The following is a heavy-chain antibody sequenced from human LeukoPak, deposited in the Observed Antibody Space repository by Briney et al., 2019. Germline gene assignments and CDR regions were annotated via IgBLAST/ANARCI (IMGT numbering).Heavy chain of an antibody. J-gene: IGHJ4*02. D-gene: IGHD1-26*01. CDR1: GFTFSSYS. Sequence: PGGSLRLSCAASGFTFSSYSMNWVRQAPGKGPEWVSVIGSSGGGTYYADSVKGRFTISRDNSKSTLYLQMNSLRAEDTAVYYCATLRGGTYYFDYWGQGTLVTVSS. CDR3: ATLRGGTYYFDY. V-gene: IGHV3-23*01. CDR2: IGSSGGGT.